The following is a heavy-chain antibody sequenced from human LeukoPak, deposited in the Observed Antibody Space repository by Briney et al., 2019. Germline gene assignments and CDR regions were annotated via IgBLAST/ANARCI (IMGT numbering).Heavy chain of an antibody. CDR3: ARDKLGYCSSTSCATRGFDY. V-gene: IGHV4-61*02. CDR2: IYTSGST. D-gene: IGHD2-2*01. Sequence: SETLSLTCTVSGGSVSSGSYYWSWIRQPAGKGLEWIGRIYTSGSTNYNPSLKSRVTISVDTSKNQFSLKLSSVTAADTAVYYCARDKLGYCSSTSCATRGFDYWGQGTLVTVSS. CDR1: GGSVSSGSYY. J-gene: IGHJ4*02.